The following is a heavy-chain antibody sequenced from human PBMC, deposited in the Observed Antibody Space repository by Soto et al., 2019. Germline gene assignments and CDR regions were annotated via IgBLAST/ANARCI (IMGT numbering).Heavy chain of an antibody. J-gene: IGHJ4*02. D-gene: IGHD3-3*01. CDR2: ISGSGGST. Sequence: PGGSLRLSCAASGFTFSSYAMSWVRQAPGKGLEWVSAISGSGGSTYYADSVKGRFTISRDNSKNTLYLQMNSLRAEDTAVYYCANSGSEGVSIFGVVTPTPYYFDYWGQGTLVTVSS. CDR1: GFTFSSYA. V-gene: IGHV3-23*01. CDR3: ANSGSEGVSIFGVVTPTPYYFDY.